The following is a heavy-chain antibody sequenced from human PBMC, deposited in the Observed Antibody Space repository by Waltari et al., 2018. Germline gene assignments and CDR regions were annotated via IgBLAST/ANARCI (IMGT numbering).Heavy chain of an antibody. D-gene: IGHD3-22*01. CDR3: ARGSHYYYDSGEWLK. J-gene: IGHJ4*02. CDR1: GYTFTSYD. V-gene: IGHV1-8*01. Sequence: QVQLVQSGAEVKTPGASVKVSCQASGYTFTSYDINWLRQATGQGLEWMGWMNPNSGNTGYAQKFQGRVTMTRNTSISTAYMELSSLRSEDTAVYYCARGSHYYYDSGEWLKWGQGTLVTVSS. CDR2: MNPNSGNT.